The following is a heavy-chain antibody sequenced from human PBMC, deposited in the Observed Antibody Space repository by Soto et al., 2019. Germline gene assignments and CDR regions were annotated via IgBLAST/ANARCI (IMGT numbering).Heavy chain of an antibody. Sequence: SETLSLTCTVSGGSISSYYWSWIRQPPGKGLEWIGYIYYSGSTKYNPSLKSRVTISVDTSKNQFSLKLSSVTAADMAVYYCARVAHRYYFDYWGQGTQVTVSS. CDR3: ARVAHRYYFDY. J-gene: IGHJ4*02. V-gene: IGHV4-59*13. CDR1: GGSISSYY. CDR2: IYYSGST.